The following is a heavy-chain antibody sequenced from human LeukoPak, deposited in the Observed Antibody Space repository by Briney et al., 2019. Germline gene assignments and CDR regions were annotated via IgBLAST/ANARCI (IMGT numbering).Heavy chain of an antibody. CDR2: INGDGSRT. D-gene: IGHD2-2*01. CDR3: ARHRGYCTSTSCYPYYFDY. J-gene: IGHJ4*02. V-gene: IGHV3-74*01. Sequence: GGSLRLSCAASGFTFSRYWMHWVRQAPGKGLVWVSGINGDGSRTNYADSVKGRFTISRDNAKNTLYVPMNSLRAEDTAVYYCARHRGYCTSTSCYPYYFDYWGQGTLVTVSS. CDR1: GFTFSRYW.